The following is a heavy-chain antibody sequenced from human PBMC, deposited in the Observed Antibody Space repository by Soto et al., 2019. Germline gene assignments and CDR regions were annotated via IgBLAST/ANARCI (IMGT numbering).Heavy chain of an antibody. D-gene: IGHD3-22*01. J-gene: IGHJ4*01. CDR2: IKGHGSSI. Sequence: EVQLVESGGVLVQSGGSLRLSCAASGFTFSTYWMHWVRQAPGKGLVWVSRIKGHGSSINYAASMKGRFTISRDNARDTVFLQMNDLRAEDTAVYYCARGAMWKDDSDDGGHGTVVTVSS. CDR1: GFTFSTYW. CDR3: ARGAMWKDDSDD. V-gene: IGHV3-74*01.